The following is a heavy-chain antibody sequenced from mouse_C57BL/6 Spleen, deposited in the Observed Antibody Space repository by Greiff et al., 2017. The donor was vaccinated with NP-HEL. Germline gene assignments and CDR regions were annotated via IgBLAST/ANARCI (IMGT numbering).Heavy chain of an antibody. D-gene: IGHD4-1*01. Sequence: EVKLQESGPELVKPGASVKMSCKASGYTFTDYNMHWVKQSHGKSLEWIGFINPNNGGTSYNQKFKGKATLTVNKSSSTAYMELRSLTSEDSAVYYCARDWDWYFDVWGTGTTVTVSS. CDR3: ARDWDWYFDV. V-gene: IGHV1-22*01. CDR2: INPNNGGT. CDR1: GYTFTDYN. J-gene: IGHJ1*03.